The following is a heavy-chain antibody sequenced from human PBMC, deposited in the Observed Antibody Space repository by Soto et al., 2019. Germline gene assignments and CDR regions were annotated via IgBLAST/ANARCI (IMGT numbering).Heavy chain of an antibody. CDR2: IYPGDSET. J-gene: IGHJ4*02. CDR3: ERMVGDYDSYFDN. Sequence: GESLKISCKASGYDFARTWIGWVRQLPGKGLDWLGIIYPGDSETRYSPSFRGQVTFSVDMSISTAYLQWSSLKTSDIAIYYCERMVGDYDSYFDNWGQGTRVTVSS. D-gene: IGHD5-12*01. V-gene: IGHV5-51*01. CDR1: GYDFARTW.